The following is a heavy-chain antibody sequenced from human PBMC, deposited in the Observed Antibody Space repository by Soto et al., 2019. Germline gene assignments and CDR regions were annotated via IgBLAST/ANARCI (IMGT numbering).Heavy chain of an antibody. CDR3: ARDLILGYCSGGSCDSSDDAFDI. Sequence: QVQLVQSGAEVKKPGSSVKVSCKASGGTFSSYAISWVRQAPGQGLEWMGGIIPIFGTANSAQKFQGRDTITADESTSTAYMELSSLRSEDTAVYYCARDLILGYCSGGSCDSSDDAFDIWGQGTMVTVSS. V-gene: IGHV1-69*01. J-gene: IGHJ3*02. D-gene: IGHD2-15*01. CDR2: IIPIFGTA. CDR1: GGTFSSYA.